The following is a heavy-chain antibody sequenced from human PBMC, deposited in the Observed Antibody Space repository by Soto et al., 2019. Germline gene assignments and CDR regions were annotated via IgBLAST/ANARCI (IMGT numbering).Heavy chain of an antibody. Sequence: SLRLSCAASGFTFSSYEMSWVRQAPGKGLEWVSYISSSGSTKYYADSVKGRFTISRDNAKNSLYLQMNSLRGEDTAVYYCATYPWGYSIDYWGQGTLVTVSS. CDR2: ISSSGSTK. J-gene: IGHJ4*02. D-gene: IGHD3-16*01. CDR1: GFTFSSYE. V-gene: IGHV3-48*03. CDR3: ATYPWGYSIDY.